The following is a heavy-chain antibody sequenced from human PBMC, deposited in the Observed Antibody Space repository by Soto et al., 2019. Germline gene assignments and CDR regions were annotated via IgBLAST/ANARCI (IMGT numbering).Heavy chain of an antibody. CDR1: GFSISRYY. J-gene: IGHJ4*02. D-gene: IGHD1-26*01. CDR3: ARRYGGNFDY. V-gene: IGHV4-59*01. CDR2: IYYSGST. Sequence: SETLSLTCTVSGFSISRYYWSWIRQPPGKGLEWIGYIYYSGSTNYNPSLKSRVTISVDRSKNQFSLKLSSVTAADTAVYYCARRYGGNFDYWGQGTLVTVSS.